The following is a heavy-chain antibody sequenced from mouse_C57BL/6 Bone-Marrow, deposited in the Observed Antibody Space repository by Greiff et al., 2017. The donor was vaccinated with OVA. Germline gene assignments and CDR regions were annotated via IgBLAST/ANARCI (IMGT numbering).Heavy chain of an antibody. CDR2: IDPSDSET. CDR1: GYTFTSYW. V-gene: IGHV1-52*01. J-gene: IGHJ4*01. CDR3: ARSRYSNYVRYYAMDY. D-gene: IGHD2-5*01. Sequence: VQLKQPGAELVRPGSSVKLSCKASGYTFTSYWMHWVKQRPIQGLEWIGNIDPSDSETHYNQKFKDKATLTVDKSSSTAYMQLSSLTSEDSAVYYCARSRYSNYVRYYAMDYWGQGTSVTVSS.